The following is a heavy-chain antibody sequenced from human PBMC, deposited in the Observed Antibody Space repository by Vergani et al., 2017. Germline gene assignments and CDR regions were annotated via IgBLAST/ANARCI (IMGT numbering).Heavy chain of an antibody. CDR2: IWYDGSNK. D-gene: IGHD3-3*01. Sequence: QVQLVESGGGVVQPGRSLRLSCAASGFTFSSYGMHWVRQAPGKGLEWVAVIWYDGSNKYYAESVKGRFTISRDNSKNTLYLQMNSLRADDTAVYYCASDFWSGYPPYQFDYWGQGTLVTVSS. CDR3: ASDFWSGYPPYQFDY. CDR1: GFTFSSYG. J-gene: IGHJ4*02. V-gene: IGHV3-33*01.